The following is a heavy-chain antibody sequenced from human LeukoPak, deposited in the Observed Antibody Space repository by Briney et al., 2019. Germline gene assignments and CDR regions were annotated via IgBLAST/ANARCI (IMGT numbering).Heavy chain of an antibody. D-gene: IGHD5-24*01. CDR3: ARGEMVQVY. CDR1: GFTFSSYW. J-gene: IGHJ4*02. Sequence: GGSLRLSCVASGFTFSSYWMHWVRQAPGKGLVWVSRINTDGSTTCYADSVKGRFTISRDNAKNTLYLQMNSLRADDTAVYYCARGEMVQVYWGQGTLVTVSS. CDR2: INTDGSTT. V-gene: IGHV3-74*01.